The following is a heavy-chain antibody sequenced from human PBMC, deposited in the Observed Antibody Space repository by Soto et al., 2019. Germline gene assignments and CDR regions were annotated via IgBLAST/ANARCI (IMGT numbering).Heavy chain of an antibody. J-gene: IGHJ4*01. V-gene: IGHV5-51*01. D-gene: IGHD2-2*02. Sequence: PGESLMISCKGSGYRFTNYWIGWVRQMPGKGLEWMGIIYPGDSHTRYSPSFQGQVPISVDKSNSTASLQWSSLKASDSAMYYCARLSCSGTTCYIPYFFDYWGPGTLVTV. CDR3: ARLSCSGTTCYIPYFFDY. CDR1: GYRFTNYW. CDR2: IYPGDSHT.